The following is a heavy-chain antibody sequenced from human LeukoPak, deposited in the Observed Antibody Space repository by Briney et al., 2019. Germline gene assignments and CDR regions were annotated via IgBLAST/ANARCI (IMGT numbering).Heavy chain of an antibody. V-gene: IGHV4-59*08. CDR1: GGSISAYY. D-gene: IGHD4-23*01. J-gene: IGHJ4*02. CDR2: INYSGSI. Sequence: PSETLSLTCTVPGGSISAYYWSWIRQPPGKGLEWIGNINYSGSINYNPSLKSRVTISVDTSKNQFSLKLNSVTAADTAVYYCARQASGGGRVPFDYWGQGTLVAVSS. CDR3: ARQASGGGRVPFDY.